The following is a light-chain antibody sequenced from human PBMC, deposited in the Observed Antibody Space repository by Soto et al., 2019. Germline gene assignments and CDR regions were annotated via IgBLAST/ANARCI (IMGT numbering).Light chain of an antibody. V-gene: IGKV1-27*01. CDR2: SAS. CDR3: QKFNSALFT. Sequence: DIQMTQSPSSLSASVGDRVTITCRASEGVNNYLAWYQQKPGKVPQLLIYSASTLHPGVPSRFSGSGSGTDFTLTISSLQPEDVATYYCQKFNSALFTFGPGTKVDIK. CDR1: EGVNNY. J-gene: IGKJ3*01.